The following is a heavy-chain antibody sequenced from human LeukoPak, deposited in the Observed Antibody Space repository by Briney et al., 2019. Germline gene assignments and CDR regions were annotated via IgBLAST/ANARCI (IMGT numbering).Heavy chain of an antibody. J-gene: IGHJ4*02. CDR1: GFTFSYYN. Sequence: GGSLRLSCAASGFTFSYYNMNWVRQAPGKGLEWVSFISSSSSSMSYADSVKGRFTISRDNAKNSLYLQMNSLRAEDTAVYYCARGTVTPFDYWGQGTLVTVSS. CDR2: ISSSSSSM. V-gene: IGHV3-48*04. D-gene: IGHD4-11*01. CDR3: ARGTVTPFDY.